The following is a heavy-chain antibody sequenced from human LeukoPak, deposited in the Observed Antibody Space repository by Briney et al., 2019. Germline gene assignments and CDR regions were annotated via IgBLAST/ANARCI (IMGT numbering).Heavy chain of an antibody. CDR3: AKDLYGHSSSSGVFGY. CDR1: GFTFNNYA. D-gene: IGHD3-22*01. V-gene: IGHV3-23*01. J-gene: IGHJ4*02. CDR2: ISGSGGTT. Sequence: GGSLRLSCAASGFTFNNYAMNWVRQAPGKGLERVSVISGSGGTTYYADSVKGRFTISRDNSKNTLYLQMNSLRAEDTAVYYCAKDLYGHSSSSGVFGYWGQGTLVTVSS.